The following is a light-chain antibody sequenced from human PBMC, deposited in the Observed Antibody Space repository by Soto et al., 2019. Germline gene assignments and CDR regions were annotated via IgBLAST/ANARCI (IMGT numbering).Light chain of an antibody. CDR1: QSLLHSNGYNY. J-gene: IGKJ1*01. CDR3: MQALQTQWT. CDR2: LGS. Sequence: DIVMTQSPLSLPVTPGEPASISCRSSQSLLHSNGYNYLDWYLQKPGQSPQLLIYLGSNRASGVPDRFSGSGSGTDFTLKISRVEPEDVGVYYCMQALQTQWTFGQGTKVEIK. V-gene: IGKV2-28*01.